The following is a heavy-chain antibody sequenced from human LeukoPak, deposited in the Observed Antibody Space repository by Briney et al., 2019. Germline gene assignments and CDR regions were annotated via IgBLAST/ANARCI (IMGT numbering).Heavy chain of an antibody. CDR1: GGSFSGYY. Sequence: PSETLSLTCAVYGGSFSGYYWTWIRQAPGKGLEWVSYVSSSSRTIYYADSVKGRFTISRDNAKNSLYLQLNSLRAEDTAVYYCARAGTYYDYWGQGTLVTVSS. V-gene: IGHV3-48*01. CDR3: ARAGTYYDY. CDR2: VSSSSRTI. J-gene: IGHJ4*02.